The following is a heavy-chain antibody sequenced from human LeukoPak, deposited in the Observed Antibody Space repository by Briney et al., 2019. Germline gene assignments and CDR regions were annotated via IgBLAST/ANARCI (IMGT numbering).Heavy chain of an antibody. CDR1: GYTFTSYD. CDR2: MNPNSGNT. V-gene: IGHV1-8*01. Sequence: ASVKVSCKASGYTFTSYDINWVRQATGQGLEWMGWMNPNSGNTGYAQKFQGRVTMTRNTSISTAYMELSSLRSEDTAVCYCARRLRVYGWFDPWGQGTLVTVSS. D-gene: IGHD2-8*01. CDR3: ARRLRVYGWFDP. J-gene: IGHJ5*02.